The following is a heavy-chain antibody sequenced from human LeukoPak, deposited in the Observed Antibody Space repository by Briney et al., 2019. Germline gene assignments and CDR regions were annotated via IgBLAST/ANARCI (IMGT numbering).Heavy chain of an antibody. Sequence: GRSLRLSCAASGFTLSSYGMHWVRQASGKGLEWVALIWYDGSNKYYTDSVEGRFTISRVNSKNTLYLQMNSLRAEDTAVYYCARVRLSGSGSYCFDYWGQGTLVTVSS. J-gene: IGHJ4*02. CDR3: ARVRLSGSGSYCFDY. V-gene: IGHV3-33*01. D-gene: IGHD3-10*01. CDR1: GFTLSSYG. CDR2: IWYDGSNK.